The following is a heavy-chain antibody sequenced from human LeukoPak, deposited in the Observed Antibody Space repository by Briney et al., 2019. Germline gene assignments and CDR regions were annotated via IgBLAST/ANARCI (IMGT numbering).Heavy chain of an antibody. V-gene: IGHV3-21*01. Sequence: GGSLRLSCAASGFTFSSYSMNWVRQAPGKGLEWVSSISSSSSYIYYADSVKGRFTISRDNAKNSLYLQMNSLRAEDTAVYYCARDGPVVPAPDDYYCYYGMDVWGQGTTVTVSS. D-gene: IGHD2-2*01. CDR3: ARDGPVVPAPDDYYCYYGMDV. CDR2: ISSSSSYI. J-gene: IGHJ6*02. CDR1: GFTFSSYS.